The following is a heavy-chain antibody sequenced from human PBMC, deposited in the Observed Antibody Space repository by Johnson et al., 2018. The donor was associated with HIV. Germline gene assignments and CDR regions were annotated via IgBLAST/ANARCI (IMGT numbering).Heavy chain of an antibody. CDR2: ISYDGSNK. D-gene: IGHD6-6*01. Sequence: QLVESGGGVVQPGRSLRLSCAASGFTFSSYAMHWVRQAPGKGLEWVAVISYDGSNKYYADSVKGRFTISRDNSKNTLYLQMNSLRAEDTAVYYCASGPTPGVAARGALGGAFDIWGQGTMVTVSS. CDR1: GFTFSSYA. V-gene: IGHV3-30*04. J-gene: IGHJ3*02. CDR3: ASGPTPGVAARGALGGAFDI.